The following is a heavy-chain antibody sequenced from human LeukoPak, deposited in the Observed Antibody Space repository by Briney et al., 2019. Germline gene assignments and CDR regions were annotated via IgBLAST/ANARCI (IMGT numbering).Heavy chain of an antibody. Sequence: PGGSLRLSCAASGFTFSSYAMSWVRQAPGKGLEWVSTISGSGGSTYYADSAKGRFTISRDNSKNTLYLQMNSLRAEDTAVYYCAKDKSVRYSGSFTYGGYFDYWGQGTLVTVSS. V-gene: IGHV3-23*01. D-gene: IGHD1-26*01. CDR1: GFTFSSYA. CDR3: AKDKSVRYSGSFTYGGYFDY. J-gene: IGHJ4*02. CDR2: ISGSGGST.